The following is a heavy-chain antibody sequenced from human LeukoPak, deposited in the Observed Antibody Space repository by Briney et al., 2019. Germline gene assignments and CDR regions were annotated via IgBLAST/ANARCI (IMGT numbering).Heavy chain of an antibody. D-gene: IGHD5-12*01. CDR2: ISSSSSYI. V-gene: IGHV3-21*01. Sequence: GGSLRLSCAASGFTFSSYSMNWVRQAPGKGLEWVPSISSSSSYIYYADSVKGRFTISRDNAKNSLYLQMNSLRAEDTAVYYCASARSFNIVGVWGKGTTVTVSS. J-gene: IGHJ6*04. CDR1: GFTFSSYS. CDR3: ASARSFNIVGV.